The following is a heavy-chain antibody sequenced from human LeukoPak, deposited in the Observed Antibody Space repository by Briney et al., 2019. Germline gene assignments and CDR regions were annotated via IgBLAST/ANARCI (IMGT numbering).Heavy chain of an antibody. J-gene: IGHJ3*02. CDR1: GFTLGNHW. V-gene: IGHV3-74*01. Sequence: GGSLRLSCVASGFTLGNHWMHWVRQAPGKGLVWVSRISGDEIWTSYADSVKGRFAISRDNAKDTLYLQMNGLRTEDTAVYYCTREYISGPRQTDAFDIWGRGTMVTVSS. CDR2: ISGDEIWT. D-gene: IGHD3-22*01. CDR3: TREYISGPRQTDAFDI.